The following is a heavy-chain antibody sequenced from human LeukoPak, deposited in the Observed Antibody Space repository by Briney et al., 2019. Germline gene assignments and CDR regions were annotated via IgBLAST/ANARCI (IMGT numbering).Heavy chain of an antibody. CDR1: GGTFSSYA. V-gene: IGHV1-69*13. J-gene: IGHJ4*02. Sequence: ASVKVSCKASGGTFSSYAISWERQAPGQGLEWMGGIIPIFGTANYAQKFQGRVTITADESTSTAYMELSSLRSEDTAVYYCARGWYSSGWYGYWGQGTLVTVSS. CDR3: ARGWYSSGWYGY. D-gene: IGHD6-19*01. CDR2: IIPIFGTA.